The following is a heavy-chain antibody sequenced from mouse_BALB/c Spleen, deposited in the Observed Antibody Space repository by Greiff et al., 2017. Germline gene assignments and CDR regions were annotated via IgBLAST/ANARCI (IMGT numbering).Heavy chain of an antibody. CDR3: ARDGPFMITGAMDY. J-gene: IGHJ4*01. CDR1: GFSLTSYG. D-gene: IGHD2-4*01. Sequence: VQLQQSGPGLVAPSQSLSITCTVSGFSLTSYGVHWVRQPPGKGLEWLGVIWAGGSTNYNSALMSRLSISKDNSKSQVFLKMNSLQTDDTAMYYCARDGPFMITGAMDYWGQGTSVTVSS. V-gene: IGHV2-9*02. CDR2: IWAGGST.